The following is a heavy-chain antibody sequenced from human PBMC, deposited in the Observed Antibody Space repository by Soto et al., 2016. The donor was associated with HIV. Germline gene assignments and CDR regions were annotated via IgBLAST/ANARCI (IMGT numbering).Heavy chain of an antibody. CDR3: ARVGGSKYYYGSEITLAFDI. CDR1: GFTVSSNY. Sequence: EVQLVETGGGLIQPGGSLRLSCAASGFTVSSNYMSWVRQAPGKGLEWVSVIYSGGSTYYADSVKGRFTISRDNSKNTLYLQMNSLRAEDTAVYYCARVGGSKYYYGSEITLAFDIWAKGQWSPSLQ. J-gene: IGHJ3*02. V-gene: IGHV3-53*02. D-gene: IGHD3-10*01. CDR2: IYSGGST.